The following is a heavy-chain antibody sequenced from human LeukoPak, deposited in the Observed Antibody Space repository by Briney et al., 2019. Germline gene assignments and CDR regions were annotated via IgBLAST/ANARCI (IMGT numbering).Heavy chain of an antibody. CDR3: AKSADDLRYYYYYYMDV. V-gene: IGHV3-43*01. J-gene: IGHJ6*03. Sequence: GGSLRLSCAASGFTFNDYTMYWVRQAPGKGLEWVSLINWDGGSTYYADSVKGRFTISRDNNKNSLYLQMNSLKTEDTALYYCAKSADDLRYYYYYYMDVWGKGTTVTVSS. D-gene: IGHD1-1*01. CDR1: GFTFNDYT. CDR2: INWDGGST.